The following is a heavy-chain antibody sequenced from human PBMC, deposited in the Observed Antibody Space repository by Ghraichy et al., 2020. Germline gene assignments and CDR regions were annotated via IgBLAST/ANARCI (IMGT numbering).Heavy chain of an antibody. CDR2: LNQDGSEN. Sequence: ETLSLTCVGSEFSFSRYWMSWVRQAPGKGLEWVANLNQDGSENHYADSVKGRFTISRDNAKKSLYLHMISLRAEDTAVYYCARGASCGGDCYTEYYFDSWGQGTLVNV. V-gene: IGHV3-7*01. CDR3: ARGASCGGDCYTEYYFDS. D-gene: IGHD2-21*01. CDR1: EFSFSRYW. J-gene: IGHJ4*02.